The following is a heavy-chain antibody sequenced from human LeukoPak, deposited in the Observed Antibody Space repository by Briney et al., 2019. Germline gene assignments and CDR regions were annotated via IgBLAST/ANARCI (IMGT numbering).Heavy chain of an antibody. Sequence: GGSLRLSCAASGFTFDDYAMHCVGQAPGKGLEWVSGISWNSGSIGYADSVKGRFTISRDNAKNSLYLQMNSLRAEDTALYYCAKGGRSGYSSSWYSYYYYYYMDVWGKGTTVTVSS. CDR3: AKGGRSGYSSSWYSYYYYYYMDV. J-gene: IGHJ6*03. CDR1: GFTFDDYA. CDR2: ISWNSGSI. V-gene: IGHV3-9*01. D-gene: IGHD6-13*01.